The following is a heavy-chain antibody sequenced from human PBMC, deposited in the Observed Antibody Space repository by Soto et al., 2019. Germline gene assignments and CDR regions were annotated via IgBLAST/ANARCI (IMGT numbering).Heavy chain of an antibody. J-gene: IGHJ4*02. D-gene: IGHD4-17*01. CDR2: IIPIYGPT. Sequence: QVQLVQSGAEVKKSGSSVKVSCKASGGTFSSYAISWVRQAPGQGLEWMGGIIPIYGPTNYAQKFRGRVTISPDESTSTAYMELRSLRAAYTAVYYCACGVFSDYGTYYFHYWGQGTLGTVS. CDR1: GGTFSSYA. CDR3: ACGVFSDYGTYYFHY. V-gene: IGHV1-69*01.